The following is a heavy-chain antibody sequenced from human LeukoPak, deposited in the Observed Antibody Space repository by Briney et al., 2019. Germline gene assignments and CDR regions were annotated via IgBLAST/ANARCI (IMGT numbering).Heavy chain of an antibody. CDR3: AKDPRYYDFWSGSDY. D-gene: IGHD3-3*01. CDR1: GFTFSSYA. CDR2: IIGSGGST. V-gene: IGHV3-23*01. J-gene: IGHJ4*02. Sequence: GGSLRLSCAASGFTFSSYAMSWVRQAPGKGLEWVSAIIGSGGSTYYADSVKGRFTISRDNSKNTLYLQMNSLRAEDTAVYYCAKDPRYYDFWSGSDYWGQGTLVTVSS.